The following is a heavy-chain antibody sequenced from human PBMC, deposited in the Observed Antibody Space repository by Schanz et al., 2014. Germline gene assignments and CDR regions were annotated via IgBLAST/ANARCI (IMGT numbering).Heavy chain of an antibody. J-gene: IGHJ6*02. V-gene: IGHV3-30*03. D-gene: IGHD2-2*01. Sequence: VQLLESGGGLVQPGGSLRLSCAASGFTFSIYGMSWVRQGQGNGLQWVAVISSDGSKKLYADSVKARFTISRDNSRKTLYLQMNSLRAEDTAVYFCARDLSSLIQGDVWGQGTMVTVSS. CDR2: ISSDGSKK. CDR3: ARDLSSLIQGDV. CDR1: GFTFSIYG.